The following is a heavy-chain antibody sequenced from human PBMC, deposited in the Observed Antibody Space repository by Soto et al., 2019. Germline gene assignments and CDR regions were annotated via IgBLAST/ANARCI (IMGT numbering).Heavy chain of an antibody. J-gene: IGHJ4*02. D-gene: IGHD1-26*01. CDR2: IWYDGSNK. CDR3: ARDFGTGGSYNDY. Sequence: PGGSLRLSCAASGFTFSSYGRHWVRQAPGKGLEWVAVIWYDGSNKYYADSVKGRFTISRDNSKNTLYLQMNSLRAEDTAVYYCARDFGTGGSYNDYWGQGTLVTVSS. CDR1: GFTFSSYG. V-gene: IGHV3-33*01.